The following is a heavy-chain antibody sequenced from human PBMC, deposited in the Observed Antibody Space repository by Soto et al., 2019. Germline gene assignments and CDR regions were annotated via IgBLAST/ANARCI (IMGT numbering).Heavy chain of an antibody. CDR1: GYTLTELS. D-gene: IGHD3-10*01. Sequence: ASVKVSCKVSGYTLTELSMHWVRQAPGKGLEWMGGFDPEDGETIYAQKFQGRVTMTEDTSTDTAYMELSSLRSEDTAVYYCATVGGSGSYYNFVFPVDWFDPWGQGTLVTVSS. CDR3: ATVGGSGSYYNFVFPVDWFDP. J-gene: IGHJ5*02. CDR2: FDPEDGET. V-gene: IGHV1-24*01.